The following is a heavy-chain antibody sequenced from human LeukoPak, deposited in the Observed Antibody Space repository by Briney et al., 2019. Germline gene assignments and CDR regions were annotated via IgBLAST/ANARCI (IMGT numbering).Heavy chain of an antibody. CDR2: ISAYNGNT. V-gene: IGHV1-18*01. J-gene: IGHJ3*02. D-gene: IGHD3-22*01. Sequence: ASVKVSCKASGYTFTSYGISWVRQAPGQGLEWMGWISAYNGNTNYAQKLQGRVTMTTDTSTSTAYMELRSLGSDDTAVYYCARDHYYDSTDAFDIWGQGTMVTVSS. CDR3: ARDHYYDSTDAFDI. CDR1: GYTFTSYG.